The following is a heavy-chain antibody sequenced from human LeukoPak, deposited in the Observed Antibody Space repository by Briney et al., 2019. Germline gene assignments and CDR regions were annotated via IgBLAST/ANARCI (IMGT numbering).Heavy chain of an antibody. Sequence: SETLSLTCAVYGGSFSGYYWSWIRQPPGKGLEWIGEINHSGSTNYNPSLKSRVTISVDTSKNQFSLKLSSVTAADTAVYYCARGRTAAMVKPIDYWGQGTLVTVSS. D-gene: IGHD5-18*01. V-gene: IGHV4-34*01. CDR1: GGSFSGYY. CDR3: ARGRTAAMVKPIDY. CDR2: INHSGST. J-gene: IGHJ4*02.